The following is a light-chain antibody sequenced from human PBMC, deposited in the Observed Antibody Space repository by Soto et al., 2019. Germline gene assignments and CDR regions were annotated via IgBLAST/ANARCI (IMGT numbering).Light chain of an antibody. CDR2: LGS. V-gene: IGKV2-28*01. CDR3: MQALQAPLT. CDR1: QSLLQSNGYNY. Sequence: DIVMTQSPISLPVTPGEPASISCRASQSLLQSNGYNYLDWYLQKPGQSPQLLISLGSDRASGVPDRFSGSGSGTDFTLTISRVEAEDVGVYYCMQALQAPLTFGPGTRLEIK. J-gene: IGKJ5*01.